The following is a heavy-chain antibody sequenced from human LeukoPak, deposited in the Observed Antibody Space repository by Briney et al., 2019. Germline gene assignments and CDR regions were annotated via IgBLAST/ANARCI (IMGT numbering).Heavy chain of an antibody. J-gene: IGHJ4*02. Sequence: PSETLSLTCTVPGGSISRGGYYWNWLRQHPREGLEWIGYFYYSRTTSYNPSLKSRATISVDTSNNQFSLKLSSVTAADTAVYYCARGDYGLYFFDSWGRGTLVTVSS. V-gene: IGHV4-31*03. D-gene: IGHD4-17*01. CDR3: ARGDYGLYFFDS. CDR2: FYYSRTT. CDR1: GGSISRGGYY.